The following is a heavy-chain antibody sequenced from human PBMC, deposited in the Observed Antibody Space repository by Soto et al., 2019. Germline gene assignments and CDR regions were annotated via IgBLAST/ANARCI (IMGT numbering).Heavy chain of an antibody. CDR2: IYYIGST. CDR3: ARSMQQLIQSYDY. D-gene: IGHD6-13*01. Sequence: QLQLQESGPGLVRPSETLSLTCTVSGGSVSSSNHYWGWIRQSPGKGLEWIGSIYYIGSTYYNPSLTSRVTISVDTSKKQFSLKLSSVTAADTAVYYCARSMQQLIQSYDYWGQGTLVTVSS. V-gene: IGHV4-39*01. CDR1: GGSVSSSNHY. J-gene: IGHJ4*02.